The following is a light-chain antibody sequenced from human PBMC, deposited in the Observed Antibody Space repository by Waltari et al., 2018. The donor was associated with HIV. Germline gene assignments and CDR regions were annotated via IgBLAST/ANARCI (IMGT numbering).Light chain of an antibody. CDR1: SSHVGGYNY. CDR3: SSYTSSSTLDVV. Sequence: QSPLTPPASVSGSPGQSITIPCTGTSSHVGGYNYFFWFQQHPGKAPKLMIYYVSNRPSGVSNRFSGSKSGNTASLTISGLQAEDEADYYCSSYTSSSTLDVVFGGGTKLTVL. J-gene: IGLJ2*01. V-gene: IGLV2-14*03. CDR2: YVS.